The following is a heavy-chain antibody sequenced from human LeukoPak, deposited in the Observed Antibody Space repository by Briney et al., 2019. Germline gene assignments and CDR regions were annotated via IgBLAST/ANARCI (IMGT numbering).Heavy chain of an antibody. CDR3: ARGYSSGWYPYWYFDL. D-gene: IGHD6-19*01. V-gene: IGHV4-61*01. Sequence: PSETLSLTCTVSGGSISSGSYYWSWIRQPPGKGLEWIGYIYYSGSTNYNPSLKSRVTISVDTSKNQFSLKLSSVTAADTAVYYCARGYSSGWYPYWYFDLWGRGTLVTVSS. CDR1: GGSISSGSYY. J-gene: IGHJ2*01. CDR2: IYYSGST.